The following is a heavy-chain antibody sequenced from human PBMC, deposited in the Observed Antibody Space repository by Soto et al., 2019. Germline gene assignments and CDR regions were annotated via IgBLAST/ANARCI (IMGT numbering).Heavy chain of an antibody. Sequence: QVQLQQWGAGLLKPSETLSLTCAVYGGSFSGYYWSWIRQPPGKGLAWIGEINHSGSTNYNPSLKSRVTISVDTSKNQFSLKLSSVTAAYTAVYYCARVVAYRSGYDYWGQGTLVAVSS. CDR1: GGSFSGYY. D-gene: IGHD5-12*01. V-gene: IGHV4-34*01. CDR2: INHSGST. J-gene: IGHJ4*02. CDR3: ARVVAYRSGYDY.